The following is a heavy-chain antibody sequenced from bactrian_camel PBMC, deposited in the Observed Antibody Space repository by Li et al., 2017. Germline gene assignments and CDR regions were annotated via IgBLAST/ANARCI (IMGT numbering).Heavy chain of an antibody. D-gene: IGHD1*01. CDR2: IYSDGSNT. J-gene: IGHJ4*01. V-gene: IGHV3-2*01. CDR3: AATNGRVCHYYGKFDY. CDR1: GITFSRHD. Sequence: HVQLVESGGGLVQPGESLRLSCVASGITFSRHDMSWVRQAPGKGLEWVSRIYSDGSNTYYPDPVKGRFTISRDDAKNTVYLQMNSLKPEDTAMYYCAATNGRVCHYYGKFDYYGQGTQVTVS.